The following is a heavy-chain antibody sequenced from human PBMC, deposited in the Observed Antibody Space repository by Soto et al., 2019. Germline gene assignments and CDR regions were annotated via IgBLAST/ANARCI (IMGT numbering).Heavy chain of an antibody. V-gene: IGHV3-73*01. CDR3: ARLCEWELLQEY. CDR2: IRSKADSYAT. Sequence: EVQLVESGGGLVQPGGSLKLSCAASGFTFSGSAMHWVRQASGKGLGWVGRIRSKADSYATAYAASVKGRFTISRDDSTNTAYLQMNSLTTGDTAVYYCARLCEWELLQEYWGQGTLVTVSS. J-gene: IGHJ4*02. D-gene: IGHD1-26*01. CDR1: GFTFSGSA.